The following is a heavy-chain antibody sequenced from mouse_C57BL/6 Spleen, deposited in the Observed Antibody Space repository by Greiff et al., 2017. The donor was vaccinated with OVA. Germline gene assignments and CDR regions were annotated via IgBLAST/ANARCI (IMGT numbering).Heavy chain of an antibody. D-gene: IGHD1-1*01. J-gene: IGHJ2*01. V-gene: IGHV1-19*01. CDR2: INPYNGGT. Sequence: VQLQQSGPVLVKPGASVKMSCKASGYTFTDYYMNWVKQSHGKSLEWIGVINPYNGGTSYNQKFKGKATLTVDKSSSTAYMELNSLTSEDSAVYYCARNLRYGSSSYYFDDWGQGTTLTVSS. CDR3: ARNLRYGSSSYYFDD. CDR1: GYTFTDYY.